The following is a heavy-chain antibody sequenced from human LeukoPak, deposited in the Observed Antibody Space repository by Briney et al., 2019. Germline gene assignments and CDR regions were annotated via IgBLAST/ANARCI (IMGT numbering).Heavy chain of an antibody. J-gene: IGHJ4*02. CDR3: ARDLVRGEVVTGDY. D-gene: IGHD2-21*02. CDR1: GFHLSSYA. Sequence: GGSLRLSCAASGFHLSSYAMLWVRQAPAKGLEWVAVISYDGSNKYYADSVKGRFTISRDNSKNTLYLQMNSLRAEDTAVYYCARDLVRGEVVTGDYWGQGTLVTVSS. V-gene: IGHV3-30-3*01. CDR2: ISYDGSNK.